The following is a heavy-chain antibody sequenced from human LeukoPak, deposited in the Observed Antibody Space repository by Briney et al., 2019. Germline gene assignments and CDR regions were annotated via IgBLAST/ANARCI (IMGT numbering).Heavy chain of an antibody. D-gene: IGHD3-22*01. J-gene: IGHJ3*02. Sequence: SQTLSLTCSISGDSVSSNSAAWNWIRQSPSRGLEWLGRTYYRTKGYNDYAVSVKSRITINPDTSKNQFSLQLNSVTPEDTAVYYCAREGISYDSSGYWAFDIWGQGTMVTVSS. CDR3: AREGISYDSSGYWAFDI. CDR1: GDSVSSNSAA. V-gene: IGHV6-1*01. CDR2: TYYRTKGYN.